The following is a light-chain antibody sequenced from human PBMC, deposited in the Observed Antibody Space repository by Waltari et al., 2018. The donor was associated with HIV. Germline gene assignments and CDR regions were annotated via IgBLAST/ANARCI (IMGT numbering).Light chain of an antibody. CDR2: AAS. Sequence: DIKMTQPPSSLSASVEDTVTITCRAHQGIRNDLGRYQQKPGKAPKRVFYAASSLQSAVPSRFSGGGSGTEFTLTISSLQPEDFSAYYCLQHHSYPGTFGQGTKLEIK. V-gene: IGKV1-17*01. CDR3: LQHHSYPGT. CDR1: QGIRND. J-gene: IGKJ2*01.